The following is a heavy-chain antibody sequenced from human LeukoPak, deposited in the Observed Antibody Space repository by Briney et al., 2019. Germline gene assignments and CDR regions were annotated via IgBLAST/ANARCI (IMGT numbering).Heavy chain of an antibody. CDR2: IYHSGST. V-gene: IGHV4-4*02. Sequence: SETLSLTCAVSGDSISSSNWWSWVRQPPGKGLEWIGEIYHSGSTNYNPSLKSRVTISVDKSKNQFSLKLSSVTAADTAVYYCARDTRYSGYHDAFDIWGQGTMVTVSS. J-gene: IGHJ3*02. D-gene: IGHD5-12*01. CDR3: ARDTRYSGYHDAFDI. CDR1: GDSISSSNW.